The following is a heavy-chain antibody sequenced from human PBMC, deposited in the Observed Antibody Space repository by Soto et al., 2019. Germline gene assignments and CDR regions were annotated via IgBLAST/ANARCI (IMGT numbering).Heavy chain of an antibody. Sequence: PSETLSLTCTVSGGSISSYYWSWIRQRPGKGLEWIGYIYYSGSTNYNPSLKSRVTISVDTSKNQFSLKLSSVTAADTAVYYCARQYFDEALSYYNLDVWGKGTTVTGSS. CDR2: IYYSGST. CDR3: ARQYFDEALSYYNLDV. CDR1: GGSISSYY. D-gene: IGHD3-9*01. V-gene: IGHV4-59*08. J-gene: IGHJ6*03.